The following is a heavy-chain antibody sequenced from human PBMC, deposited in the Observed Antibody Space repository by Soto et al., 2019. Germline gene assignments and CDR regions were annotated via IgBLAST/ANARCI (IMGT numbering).Heavy chain of an antibody. CDR3: ARDSTGWYRGWFDP. J-gene: IGHJ5*02. CDR1: GYTFTTFA. D-gene: IGHD6-19*01. V-gene: IGHV1-3*04. Sequence: QVHLAQSGAEVQKPGASMNLSCKASGYTFTTFAMHWLRQAPGQRPEWMGWINTANGDTKYSQTLQGRITITRDTSARIVYMDLRSLTSEDKAVYFCARDSTGWYRGWFDPWGQGTLVTVSS. CDR2: INTANGDT.